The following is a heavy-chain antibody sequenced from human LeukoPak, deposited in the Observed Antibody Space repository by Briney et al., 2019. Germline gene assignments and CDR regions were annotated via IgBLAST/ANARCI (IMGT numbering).Heavy chain of an antibody. Sequence: ASVKVSCKASGYTFTDYNMHWVRQAPGHGFEWMGWINPNDGDTNYAQKFQGRVTMTRDTSISTAHMEVSRLRSDDTAVYYCARANFLYCSSSTCLFDYWGQGTLVTVSS. CDR2: INPNDGDT. D-gene: IGHD2-2*01. V-gene: IGHV1-2*02. J-gene: IGHJ4*02. CDR1: GYTFTDYN. CDR3: ARANFLYCSSSTCLFDY.